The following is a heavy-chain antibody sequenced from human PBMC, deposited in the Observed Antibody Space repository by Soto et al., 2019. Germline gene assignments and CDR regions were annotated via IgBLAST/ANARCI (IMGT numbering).Heavy chain of an antibody. D-gene: IGHD5-12*01. CDR1: GFTFSSYG. CDR2: IWYDGSNK. V-gene: IGHV3-33*01. J-gene: IGHJ6*03. CDR3: ARDAGFGYGRHMDV. Sequence: QVQLVESGGGVVQPGRSLRLSCAASGFTFSSYGMHWVRQTPGEGLEWVAVIWYDGSNKYYADSVKGRFTISRDNSKNTLYLQMNSLRAEDTAVYYCARDAGFGYGRHMDVWGKGTTVTVSS.